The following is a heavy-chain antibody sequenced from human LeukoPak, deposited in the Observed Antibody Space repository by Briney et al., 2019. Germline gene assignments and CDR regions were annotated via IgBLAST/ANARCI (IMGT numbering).Heavy chain of an antibody. CDR3: VRGYYYDSSGYWVRACDI. CDR2: MYHSGTT. D-gene: IGHD3-22*01. J-gene: IGHJ3*02. V-gene: IGHV4-30-2*01. Sequence: SETLSLTCAVSGSSISSGGYSWSWIRQPPGKGLEWIGYMYHSGTTHYNPSLKSRVTISVDRSKNQFSLKLSSVTAADTAVYYCVRGYYYDSSGYWVRACDIWGQGTMVTVSS. CDR1: GSSISSGGYS.